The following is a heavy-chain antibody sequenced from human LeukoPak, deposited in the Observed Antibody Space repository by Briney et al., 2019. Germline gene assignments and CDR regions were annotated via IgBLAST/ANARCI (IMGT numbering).Heavy chain of an antibody. CDR2: ISSSSSTI. V-gene: IGHV3-48*01. CDR3: AKGDYYFDY. CDR1: GFTFISYS. J-gene: IGHJ4*02. Sequence: GGSLRLSFAGSGFTFISYSMNWDRQAQGKGLEWVSYISSSSSTIYYADSVKGRFTISRDNAKNSLYLQMNSLRAEDTALYYCAKGDYYFDYWGQGTLVTVSS.